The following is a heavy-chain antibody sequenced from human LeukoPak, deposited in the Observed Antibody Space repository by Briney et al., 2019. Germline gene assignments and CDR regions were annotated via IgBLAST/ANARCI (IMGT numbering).Heavy chain of an antibody. CDR2: IKGDRSEK. D-gene: IGHD3-10*01. Sequence: GGSLRLSCAASGFTFNTYTMDWVRQAPGKGLEWVANIKGDRSEKFYVDSVKGRFTISRDNAKNSLYLQMGSLRAEDTAVYYCARVFGNRNDFDYWGQGTLVTVAS. V-gene: IGHV3-7*03. CDR3: ARVFGNRNDFDY. J-gene: IGHJ4*02. CDR1: GFTFNTYT.